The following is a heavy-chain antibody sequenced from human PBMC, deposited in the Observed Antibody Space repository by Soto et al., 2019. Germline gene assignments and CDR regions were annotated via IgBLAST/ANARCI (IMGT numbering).Heavy chain of an antibody. J-gene: IGHJ5*02. Sequence: LETLSLTCTVSGGSISSSSYYWGWIRQPPGKGLEWIGSIYYSGSTYYNPSLKSRVTISVDTSKNQFSLKLSSVTAADTAVYYCARLGSSSWHAGWFDPWGQGTLVTVSS. CDR2: IYYSGST. D-gene: IGHD6-13*01. CDR3: ARLGSSSWHAGWFDP. CDR1: GGSISSSSYY. V-gene: IGHV4-39*01.